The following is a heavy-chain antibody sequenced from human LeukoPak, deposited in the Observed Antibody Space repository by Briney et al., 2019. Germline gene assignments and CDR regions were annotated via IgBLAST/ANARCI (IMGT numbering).Heavy chain of an antibody. CDR2: INPNIGDT. V-gene: IGHV1-2*06. CDR3: ARDRGYNWNPYYLDY. D-gene: IGHD1-1*01. Sequence: ASVKVSCKASGYTFTGYYMRWVRQAPGQGLEWMGRINPNIGDTNYAQNFQGRVTMTRDTSISTAYMELSRLRSDDTAVYYCARDRGYNWNPYYLDYWGQGTLVTVSS. J-gene: IGHJ4*02. CDR1: GYTFTGYY.